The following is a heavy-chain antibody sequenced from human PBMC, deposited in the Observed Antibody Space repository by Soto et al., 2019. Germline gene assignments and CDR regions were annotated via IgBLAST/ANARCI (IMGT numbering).Heavy chain of an antibody. V-gene: IGHV3-73*01. D-gene: IGHD5-12*01. J-gene: IGHJ2*01. CDR2: IRSKANNYAT. CDR1: GFTFSGSA. Sequence: EVQLVESGGGLVQPGGSLRLSGAASGFTFSGSAMHWVRQASGKGLEWVGRIRSKANNYATAYGATVKGRFTISRDDSKNTAYLQMNSLKTEDTAVYYCTRPRNIVATVNWYFDLWGRGTLVTVSS. CDR3: TRPRNIVATVNWYFDL.